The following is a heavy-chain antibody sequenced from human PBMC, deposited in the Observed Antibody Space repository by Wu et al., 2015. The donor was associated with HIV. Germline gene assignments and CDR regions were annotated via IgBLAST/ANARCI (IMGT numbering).Heavy chain of an antibody. CDR1: GYTFIDYY. D-gene: IGHD6-19*01. CDR2: INTNRGGT. CDR3: ARNTDSVATSLYSLGV. J-gene: IGHJ6*02. Sequence: QVQLVQSGAEVKKPGASVMVSCKASGYTFIDYYIYWVRQAPGQGPEWMGWINTNRGGTKYAQKFQGRVTLTRDTAVTTAYLELNSLRSEDTAVYYCARNTDSVATSLYSLGVWGQGTTVTVSS. V-gene: IGHV1-2*02.